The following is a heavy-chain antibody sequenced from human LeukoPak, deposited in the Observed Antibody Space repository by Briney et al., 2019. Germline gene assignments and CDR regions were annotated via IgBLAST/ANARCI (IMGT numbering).Heavy chain of an antibody. J-gene: IGHJ4*02. CDR1: GGSISSCY. Sequence: PSETLSLTCTVSGGSISSCYWSWIRQPPGKGLEWIGYIHYSGSTNYNPSLKSRVTISVDTSKNQFSLKLSSVTAADTAVYYCAREGGYSYGVTDYWGQGTLVTVSS. D-gene: IGHD5-18*01. CDR3: AREGGYSYGVTDY. V-gene: IGHV4-59*01. CDR2: IHYSGST.